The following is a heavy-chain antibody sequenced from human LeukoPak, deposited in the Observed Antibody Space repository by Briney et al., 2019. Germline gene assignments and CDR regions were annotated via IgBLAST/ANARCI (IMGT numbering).Heavy chain of an antibody. Sequence: PSETLSLTCTVSGGSISSYYWSWIRQPPGKGLEWIGRISTSGSINYNPSLKSRVTLSVDTSKNQFSLKLSSVTAADTAVYYCARDYGDASDIWGQGTMVTVS. J-gene: IGHJ3*02. CDR1: GGSISSYY. CDR3: ARDYGDASDI. D-gene: IGHD3-16*01. CDR2: ISTSGSI. V-gene: IGHV4-4*07.